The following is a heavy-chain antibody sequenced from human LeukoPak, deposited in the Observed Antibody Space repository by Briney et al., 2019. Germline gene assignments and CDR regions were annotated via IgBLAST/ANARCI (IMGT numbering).Heavy chain of an antibody. D-gene: IGHD2-15*01. J-gene: IGHJ4*02. Sequence: SGGSLRLSCAASGFTFSTYAMSWVRQAPGKGLECVSALSGNGNTIYYADSVKGRFTISRDNSKNTLSLQMNSLKTEDTAVYYCTTDPIVVVVAASYWGQGTLVTVSS. CDR3: TTDPIVVVVAASY. CDR1: GFTFSTYA. V-gene: IGHV3-23*01. CDR2: LSGNGNTI.